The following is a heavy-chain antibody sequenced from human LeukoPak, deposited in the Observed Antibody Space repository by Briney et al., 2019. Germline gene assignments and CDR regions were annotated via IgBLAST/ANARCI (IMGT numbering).Heavy chain of an antibody. D-gene: IGHD1-26*01. CDR3: ARVVGEGDYFDY. CDR1: GGSISSYY. CDR2: IYYSGST. Sequence: PSETLSLTCTVSGGSISSYYWSWIRQPPGKGLEWIGYIYYSGSTNYNPSLKSRVTISVDTSKNQFSLKLSSVTAADTAVYYCARVVGEGDYFDYWGQGTLVTVSS. V-gene: IGHV4-59*01. J-gene: IGHJ4*02.